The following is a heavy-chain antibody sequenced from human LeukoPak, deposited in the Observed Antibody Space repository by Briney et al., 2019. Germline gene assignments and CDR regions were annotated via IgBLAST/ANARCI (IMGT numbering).Heavy chain of an antibody. J-gene: IGHJ4*02. CDR1: GYSFTSYW. D-gene: IGHD3-3*01. CDR3: ARQNDFRLDY. CDR2: IYPGDSDT. Sequence: LGESLKISCKGSGYSFTSYWIGWVRQMPGKGLEWMGIIYPGDSDTRYSPSFQGQVTISVDTSIGTAYLQWSSLKASDTAIYYCARQNDFRLDYWGQGTLVTVSS. V-gene: IGHV5-51*01.